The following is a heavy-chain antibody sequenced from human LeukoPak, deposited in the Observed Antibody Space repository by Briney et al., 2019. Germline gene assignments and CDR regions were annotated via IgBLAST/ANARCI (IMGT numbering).Heavy chain of an antibody. J-gene: IGHJ4*02. CDR3: ARWLELMRNFDW. Sequence: GGSLRLSCVGSGFTFSDYWMSWVRQAPGKGLEWVANIKQDGSEKDYVDAMKGRFTISRDNAKNSLYLQMNSLRAEDTAVYYCARWLELMRNFDWWGQGTLVTVSS. V-gene: IGHV3-7*01. CDR1: GFTFSDYW. CDR2: IKQDGSEK. D-gene: IGHD5-24*01.